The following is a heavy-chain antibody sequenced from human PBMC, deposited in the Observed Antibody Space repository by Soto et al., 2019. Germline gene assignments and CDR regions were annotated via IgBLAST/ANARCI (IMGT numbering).Heavy chain of an antibody. CDR3: AKDVGHYYAMDV. V-gene: IGHV3-9*01. CDR1: GIAFDDYT. J-gene: IGHJ6*02. CDR2: ISWNSGVI. Sequence: PAGSLRLSWAVSGIAFDDYTMHWVRQVPGRGLEWVSGISWNSGVIEYADSVKGRFTISRENAKNSLYLQMNSLRPEDTALYYCAKDVGHYYAMDVWGQGTTVTVSS.